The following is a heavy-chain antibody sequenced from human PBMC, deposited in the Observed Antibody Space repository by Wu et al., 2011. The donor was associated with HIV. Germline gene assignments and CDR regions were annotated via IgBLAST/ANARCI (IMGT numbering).Heavy chain of an antibody. J-gene: IGHJ4*02. Sequence: QVQLVHSGAEVKKPGASVKVSCQTSGYTFSDYFLHWVRQAPGQGLEWMAWINPTNGDTNFAQTFQGRVTVTRDTSISTVYMELSSLKSDDTAVYFCARGVRRYSGSWYLGYWGQGTLV. CDR2: INPTNGDT. CDR1: GYTFSDYF. V-gene: IGHV1-2*02. CDR3: ARGVRRYSGSWYLGY. D-gene: IGHD6-13*01.